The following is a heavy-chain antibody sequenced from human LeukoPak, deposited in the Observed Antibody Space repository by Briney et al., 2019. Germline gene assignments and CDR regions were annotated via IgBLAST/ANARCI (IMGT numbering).Heavy chain of an antibody. CDR2: ISGSGGST. CDR3: AKAPEPYGGSFNFDI. D-gene: IGHD4-23*01. J-gene: IGHJ3*02. CDR1: GFTFSSYA. V-gene: IGHV3-23*01. Sequence: PGGSLRLSCAASGFTFSSYAMSWVRQAPGKGPEWVSAISGSGGSTYYADSVKGRFTISRDNSKNTLYLQMNSLRAEDTAVYYCAKAPEPYGGSFNFDIWGQGTMVTVSS.